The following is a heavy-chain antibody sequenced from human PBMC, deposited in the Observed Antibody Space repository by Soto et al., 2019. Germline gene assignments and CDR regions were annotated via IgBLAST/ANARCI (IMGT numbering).Heavy chain of an antibody. CDR2: ISGSGGST. Sequence: PGGSLRLSCAASGFTFSSYAMSWVRQAPGKGLEWVSAISGSGGSTYYADSVKGRFTISRDNSKNTLYLQMNSLRAEDTAVYYCAKDRPVEIAARPVPLGFYFDYWGQGTLVTVSS. J-gene: IGHJ4*02. CDR1: GFTFSSYA. V-gene: IGHV3-23*01. D-gene: IGHD6-6*01. CDR3: AKDRPVEIAARPVPLGFYFDY.